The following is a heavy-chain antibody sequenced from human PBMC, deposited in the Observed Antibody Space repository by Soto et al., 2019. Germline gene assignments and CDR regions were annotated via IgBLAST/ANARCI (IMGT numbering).Heavy chain of an antibody. CDR3: ERDGTFAFRGYSFGFDF. CDR2: MNLGTGGT. D-gene: IGHD5-18*01. CDR1: EYRFTTHY. V-gene: IGHV1-2*06. Sequence: QVQLVQSGAEVKKPGASVTVSCEASEYRFTTHYIYWVRQAPGQGLEWMGRMNLGTGGTTYAQKFQGRVTMTRDTSMRTAYMEGSSLKSDDTAMYYCERDGTFAFRGYSFGFDFWGQGTLVTVSS. J-gene: IGHJ4*02.